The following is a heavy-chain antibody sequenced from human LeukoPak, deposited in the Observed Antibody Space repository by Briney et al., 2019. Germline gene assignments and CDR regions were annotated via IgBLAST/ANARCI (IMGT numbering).Heavy chain of an antibody. J-gene: IGHJ4*02. CDR3: ARLALSPTLDY. V-gene: IGHV1-2*02. CDR1: GYTFTDYY. Sequence: ASEKVSCKASGYTFTDYYFHWVRQAPGQGLEWMGFVDPKTGATNYAPKFQGRVTMTTDTSIGTACMALTSLRSDDSAVYFCARLALSPTLDYWGQGTPVTVSS. D-gene: IGHD5-12*01. CDR2: VDPKTGAT.